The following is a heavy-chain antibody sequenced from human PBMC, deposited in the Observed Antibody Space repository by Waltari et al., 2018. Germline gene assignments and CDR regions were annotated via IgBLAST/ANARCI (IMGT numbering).Heavy chain of an antibody. D-gene: IGHD3-3*01. V-gene: IGHV1-3*01. Sequence: VQSGAEVKKPGASVKVSCKASGYTFTSYAMHWVRQAPGQRLEWMGWINAGNGNTKYSQKFQGRVTITRDTSASTAYMELSSLRSEDTAVYYCARDSVEVLRFLEWLLTPFDYWGQGTLVTVSS. CDR3: ARDSVEVLRFLEWLLTPFDY. CDR2: INAGNGNT. CDR1: GYTFTSYA. J-gene: IGHJ4*02.